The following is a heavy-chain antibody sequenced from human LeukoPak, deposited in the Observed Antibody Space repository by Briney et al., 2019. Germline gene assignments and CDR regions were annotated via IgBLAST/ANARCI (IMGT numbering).Heavy chain of an antibody. Sequence: GGSLRLSCAASGFTFSSFAMSWVRQAPGKGLEWVSTISGSGGSTYYADSVKGRFTISRDNAKNSLYLQMNSLRAEDTALYYCAKDIQQWLATGAFDIWGQGTMVTVSS. D-gene: IGHD6-19*01. CDR2: ISGSGGST. CDR1: GFTFSSFA. J-gene: IGHJ3*02. CDR3: AKDIQQWLATGAFDI. V-gene: IGHV3-23*01.